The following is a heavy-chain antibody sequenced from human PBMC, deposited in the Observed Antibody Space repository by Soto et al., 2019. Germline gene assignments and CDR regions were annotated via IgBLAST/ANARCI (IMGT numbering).Heavy chain of an antibody. Sequence: LSLTCAVSGYSISSGYYWSWIRQHPGKGLEWIGYIYYSGSTYYNPSLKSRVTISVDTSKNQFSLRLSSVTAADTAVYYCAREGTGGWPYYYYGMDVWGQGTTVTVSS. CDR3: AREGTGGWPYYYYGMDV. CDR1: GYSISSGYY. CDR2: IYYSGST. J-gene: IGHJ6*02. V-gene: IGHV4-31*11. D-gene: IGHD6-19*01.